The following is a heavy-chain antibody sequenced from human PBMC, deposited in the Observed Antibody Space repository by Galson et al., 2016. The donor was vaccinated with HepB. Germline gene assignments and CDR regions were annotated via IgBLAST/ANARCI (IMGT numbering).Heavy chain of an antibody. Sequence: SLRLSCAASGFTFSSYGIHWVRQVPGKALEWVALIWHDGSNKFYADSVKGRFTTSRDNSKNTLYLQMNSLTVEDTAVYYCARGRFCSNTRCYGWLDPWGQGTLVTVSS. CDR1: GFTFSSYG. V-gene: IGHV3-33*08. D-gene: IGHD2-2*01. J-gene: IGHJ5*02. CDR2: IWHDGSNK. CDR3: ARGRFCSNTRCYGWLDP.